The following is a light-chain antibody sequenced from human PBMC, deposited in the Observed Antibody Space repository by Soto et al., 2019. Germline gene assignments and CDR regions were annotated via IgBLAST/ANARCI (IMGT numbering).Light chain of an antibody. CDR1: QTITNNS. Sequence: ENVLTQSPGTLSLSPGEGVTLSCRARQTITNNSLAWFQQRPGQAPRLLMFSASARATGIADRFSGSGSGTDFTLTISGLEPEDFAVYYCQQYGRAPFTFGPGTIVEIK. CDR3: QQYGRAPFT. J-gene: IGKJ3*01. V-gene: IGKV3-20*01. CDR2: SAS.